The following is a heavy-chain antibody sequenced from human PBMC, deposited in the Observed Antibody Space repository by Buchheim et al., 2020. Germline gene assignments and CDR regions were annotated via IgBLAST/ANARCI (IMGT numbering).Heavy chain of an antibody. V-gene: IGHV3-30*18. J-gene: IGHJ4*02. CDR1: GFTFSNYG. Sequence: QVQLVEPGGGVVQPGRSLRLSCAASGFTFSNYGIHWVRQAPGKGLEWVAVISNDGSYKYFADSVKGRFTISRDNSKNTLYLQMNSLRPEDTAVYYCTKESEDWGQGTL. CDR3: TKESED. CDR2: ISNDGSYK.